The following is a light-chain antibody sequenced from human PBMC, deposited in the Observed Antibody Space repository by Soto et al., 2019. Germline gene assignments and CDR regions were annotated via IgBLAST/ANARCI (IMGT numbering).Light chain of an antibody. CDR2: VAS. CDR1: QSVSSN. Sequence: EIVMTQSPATLSVSPGERATLSCRASQSVSSNLAWYQQKPGQAPRLLIYVASTRATGIPARFSGSVSGTEFTLTISSLQSEDFAVYYCQQYNNWPLYTFGQGTKLEIK. CDR3: QQYNNWPLYT. J-gene: IGKJ2*01. V-gene: IGKV3-15*01.